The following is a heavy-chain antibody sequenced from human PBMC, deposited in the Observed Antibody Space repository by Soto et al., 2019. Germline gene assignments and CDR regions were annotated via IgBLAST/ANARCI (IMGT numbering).Heavy chain of an antibody. V-gene: IGHV3-30*18. CDR3: AKDASSLSGWYFDY. J-gene: IGHJ4*02. CDR1: GFAFRSYG. Sequence: GGSLRLSCAASGFAFRSYGIHWVRQAPGKGLEWVAVISGDASGTNYVDSVKGRFTISRDNSMNTLYLQMNSLRAEDTAVYYCAKDASSLSGWYFDYWGQGTLVTVSS. CDR2: ISGDASGT. D-gene: IGHD6-19*01.